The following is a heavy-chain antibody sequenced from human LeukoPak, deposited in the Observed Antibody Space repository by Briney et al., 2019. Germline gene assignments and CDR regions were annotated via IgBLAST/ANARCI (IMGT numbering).Heavy chain of an antibody. CDR1: GYTFTSYG. CDR3: ARARERITMTLFDP. Sequence: ASVKVSCKASGYTFTSYGISWVRQAPGQGLEWMGWISAYNGNTNYAQKLQGRVTMTTDTSTSTAYMELRSLRSDDTAVYYCARARERITMTLFDPWGQGTLVTVSS. D-gene: IGHD3-22*01. J-gene: IGHJ5*02. V-gene: IGHV1-18*01. CDR2: ISAYNGNT.